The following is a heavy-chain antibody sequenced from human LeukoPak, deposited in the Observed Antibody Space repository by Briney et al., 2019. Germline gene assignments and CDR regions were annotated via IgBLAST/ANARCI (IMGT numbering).Heavy chain of an antibody. V-gene: IGHV3-66*01. CDR2: IYSGGST. CDR3: AYWYYDSSGYPANAFDI. D-gene: IGHD3-22*01. Sequence: PGGSLRLSCAASGFTVSSNYMSWVRQAPGKGLEWVSVIYSGGSTYYADSVKGRLTISRDNSKNTLYLRMNSLRAEDTAVYYCAYWYYDSSGYPANAFDIWGQGTMVTVSS. CDR1: GFTVSSNY. J-gene: IGHJ3*02.